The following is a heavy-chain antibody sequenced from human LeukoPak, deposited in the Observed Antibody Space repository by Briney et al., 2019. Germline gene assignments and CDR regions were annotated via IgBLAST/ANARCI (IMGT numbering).Heavy chain of an antibody. Sequence: SETLSLTCTVSGGSISSYYWSWIRQPPGKGLEWIGCIYSSGSTNYNPSLKSRVTISVDTSKNQFSLKLSSVTAAVTAVYYCAGGYYDSSGYWNWFDPWGQGTLVTVSS. CDR3: AGGYYDSSGYWNWFDP. V-gene: IGHV4-4*07. CDR2: IYSSGST. CDR1: GGSISSYY. D-gene: IGHD3-22*01. J-gene: IGHJ5*02.